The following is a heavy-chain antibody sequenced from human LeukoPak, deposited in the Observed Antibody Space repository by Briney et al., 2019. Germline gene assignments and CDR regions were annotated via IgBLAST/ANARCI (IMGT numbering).Heavy chain of an antibody. J-gene: IGHJ4*02. CDR1: GFTFSSYA. V-gene: IGHV3-23*01. Sequence: PGGSLRLSCAASGFTFSSYAMSWVRQAPGKGLEWVPAISGSGGSTYYADSVKGRFTISRDNSKNTVYLQMNSLRAEDTAVYYCAKHGLPLVVISAPLDYWGQGTLVTVAS. CDR2: ISGSGGST. CDR3: AKHGLPLVVISAPLDY. D-gene: IGHD2-15*01.